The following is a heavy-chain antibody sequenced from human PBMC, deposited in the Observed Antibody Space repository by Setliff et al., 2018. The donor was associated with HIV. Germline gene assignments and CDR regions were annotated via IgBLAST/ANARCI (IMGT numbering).Heavy chain of an antibody. CDR3: ARGRQGGRYCSGGSCPGGYYYYYMDV. D-gene: IGHD2-15*01. J-gene: IGHJ6*03. CDR1: GFTFSKNS. CDR2: ISSSSSTL. V-gene: IGHV3-48*04. Sequence: PGGSLRLSCAASGFTFSKNSMNWVRQASGKGLEWISYISSSSSTLYYADSVKGRFTISRDNAKNSLYLQMNSLRAEDTAVYYCARGRQGGRYCSGGSCPGGYYYYYMDVWGKGTTVTV.